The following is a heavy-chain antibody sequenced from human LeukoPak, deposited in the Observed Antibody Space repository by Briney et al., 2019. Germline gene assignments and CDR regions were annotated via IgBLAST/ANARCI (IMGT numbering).Heavy chain of an antibody. D-gene: IGHD6-13*01. V-gene: IGHV3-7*01. Sequence: PGGSLRLSCGASGFTFSSYWMTWVRQAPGKGLAWVANIKGDGSARYYVDSVKGRFTISRDNAYNSVYLQMNSLRPEDTAVYYCARDRIAAAGTDYDYWGQGVLVTVSS. CDR3: ARDRIAAAGTDYDY. CDR1: GFTFSSYW. CDR2: IKGDGSAR. J-gene: IGHJ4*02.